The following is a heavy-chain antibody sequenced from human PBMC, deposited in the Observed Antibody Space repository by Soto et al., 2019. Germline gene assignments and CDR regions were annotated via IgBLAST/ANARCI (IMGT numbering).Heavy chain of an antibody. CDR2: ISGSGGST. J-gene: IGHJ4*02. CDR1: GFTFSSYA. D-gene: IGHD3-22*01. Sequence: GGSLRLSCAASGFTFSSYAMSWVRQAPGKGLEWVSAISGSGGSTYYADSVKGRFTISRDNSKNTLYLQMNSLRAEDTAVYYCAKLVLSYYYDSSGYYDFDYWGQGTLITVSS. CDR3: AKLVLSYYYDSSGYYDFDY. V-gene: IGHV3-23*01.